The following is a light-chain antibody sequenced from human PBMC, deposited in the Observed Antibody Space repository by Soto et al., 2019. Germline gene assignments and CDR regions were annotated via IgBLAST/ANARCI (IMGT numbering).Light chain of an antibody. J-gene: IGLJ1*01. V-gene: IGLV2-14*01. CDR3: SSYTSFKTLV. CDR2: DVT. Sequence: QSALTQPASVSDSPGQSITISCTGSSSDVGGYKYVSWYQQHPGKAPKLLIYDVTNRPSGVSNRFSGSKSGYTASLTISGLQSEDEADYYCSSYTSFKTLVFGTGTKVTVL. CDR1: SSDVGGYKY.